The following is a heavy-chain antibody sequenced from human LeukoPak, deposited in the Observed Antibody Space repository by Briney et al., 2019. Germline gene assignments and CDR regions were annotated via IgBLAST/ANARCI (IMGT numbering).Heavy chain of an antibody. CDR1: GYTFTGYY. CDR2: INPSSGGT. J-gene: IGHJ4*02. Sequence: ASVKVSCTASGYTFTGYYMHWVRQAPGQGLEWMGWINPSSGGTNYAQKSQGRVTMTRDTSISTAYMELSRLRSDDTAVYYCARRWRAAADYWGQGTLVTVSS. V-gene: IGHV1-2*02. D-gene: IGHD6-13*01. CDR3: ARRWRAAADY.